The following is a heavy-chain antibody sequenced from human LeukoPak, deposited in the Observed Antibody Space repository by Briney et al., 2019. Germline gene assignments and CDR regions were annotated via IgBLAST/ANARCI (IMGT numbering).Heavy chain of an antibody. CDR2: IYYSGST. CDR1: GGSISSSSYY. D-gene: IGHD3-10*01. J-gene: IGHJ5*02. CDR3: ARHRDYYASGFDP. V-gene: IGHV4-39*07. Sequence: SETLSLTCTVSGGSISSSSYYWGWIRQPPGKGLEWIGSIYYSGSTYYNPSLKSRVTMSVDTSKNQFSLKLSSVTAADTAVYYCARHRDYYASGFDPWGQGTQVTVSS.